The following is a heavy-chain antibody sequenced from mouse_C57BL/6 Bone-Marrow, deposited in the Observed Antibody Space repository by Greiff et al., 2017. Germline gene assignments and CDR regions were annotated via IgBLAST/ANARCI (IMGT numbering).Heavy chain of an antibody. D-gene: IGHD2-4*01. CDR3: ARGRLRRVFDY. Sequence: QVQLKESGAELARPGASVKMSCKASGYTFPSYSMHWVKQRPGQGLEWIGYINPSSGYTKYTQKFTDKATLTADKYSSTAYMQLSSLTAEDSAVXYCARGRLRRVFDYWRQGTTLTVSS. CDR1: GYTFPSYS. CDR2: INPSSGYT. J-gene: IGHJ2*01. V-gene: IGHV1-4*01.